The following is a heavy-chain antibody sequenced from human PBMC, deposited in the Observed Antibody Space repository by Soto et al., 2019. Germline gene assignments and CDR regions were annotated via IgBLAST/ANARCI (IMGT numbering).Heavy chain of an antibody. V-gene: IGHV1-69*01. J-gene: IGHJ6*02. CDR2: IIPIFGTA. Sequence: QVQLVQSGAEVKKPGSSVKVSCKASGGTFSSYAISWVRQAPGQGLEWMGGIIPIFGTANYAQKFQGRVTITADESTSTAYMELSSLRCDDTAVYYCATAYCSGGSYYYLSSNYYGRDVWGQGTTVTVS. D-gene: IGHD2-15*01. CDR3: ATAYCSGGSYYYLSSNYYGRDV. CDR1: GGTFSSYA.